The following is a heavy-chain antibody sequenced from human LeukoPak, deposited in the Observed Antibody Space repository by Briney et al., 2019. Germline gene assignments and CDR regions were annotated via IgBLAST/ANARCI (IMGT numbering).Heavy chain of an antibody. CDR1: GFTFGDYA. CDR3: TRDADTARKDYYFDY. D-gene: IGHD5-18*01. J-gene: IGHJ4*02. V-gene: IGHV3-49*03. Sequence: GGSLRLSCTASGFTFGDYAMSWFRQAPGKGLEWVGFIRSKAYGGTTEYAASVKGRFTISRDDSKSIAYLQMNSLKTEDTAVYYCTRDADTARKDYYFDYWGQGTLVTVSS. CDR2: IRSKAYGGTT.